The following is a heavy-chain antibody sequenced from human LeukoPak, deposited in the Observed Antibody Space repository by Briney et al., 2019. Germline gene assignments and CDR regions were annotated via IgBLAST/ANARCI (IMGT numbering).Heavy chain of an antibody. CDR3: AKAFLGSSWYFDY. D-gene: IGHD6-13*01. Sequence: GGSLRLSCAASGFTFSSYGMHWVRQAPGKGLEWVAFIRYDGSNKYYADSVKGRFTISRDNSKNTLYLQMNSLRAEDTAVYYCAKAFLGSSWYFDYWGQGTLVTVSS. CDR1: GFTFSSYG. CDR2: IRYDGSNK. V-gene: IGHV3-30*02. J-gene: IGHJ4*02.